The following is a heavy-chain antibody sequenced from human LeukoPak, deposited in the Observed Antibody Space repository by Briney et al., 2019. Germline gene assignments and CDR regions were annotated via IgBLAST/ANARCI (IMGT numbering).Heavy chain of an antibody. Sequence: GGSLRLTCAASGFTRTDYAMIWVREAPGRGLEWVSAIRSGGDGTLYADSVKGRFTISRDNSKNTLFLQMNNMRAEDTAVYYCARDPNGDYVGAFEMWGPGTKVTVS. J-gene: IGHJ3*02. V-gene: IGHV3-23*01. D-gene: IGHD4-17*01. CDR3: ARDPNGDYVGAFEM. CDR1: GFTRTDYA. CDR2: IRSGGDGT.